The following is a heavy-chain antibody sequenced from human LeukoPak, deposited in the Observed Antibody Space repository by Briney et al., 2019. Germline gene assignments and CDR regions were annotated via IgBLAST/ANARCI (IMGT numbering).Heavy chain of an antibody. Sequence: SETLSLTCTVSGGSISSGDYYWSWIRQPPGKGLEWIGYIYYSGSTYYNPSLKSRVTISVDTSKNQFSLKLSSVTAADTAVYYCAREIDILTGWVNFDYWGQGTLGTVSS. CDR2: IYYSGST. CDR3: AREIDILTGWVNFDY. CDR1: GGSISSGDYY. V-gene: IGHV4-30-4*01. J-gene: IGHJ4*02. D-gene: IGHD3-9*01.